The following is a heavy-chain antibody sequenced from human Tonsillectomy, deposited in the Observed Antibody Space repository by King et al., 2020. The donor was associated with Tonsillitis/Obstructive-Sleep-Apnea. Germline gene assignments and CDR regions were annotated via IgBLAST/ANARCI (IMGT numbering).Heavy chain of an antibody. CDR2: IYAGGRT. V-gene: IGHV3-53*01. CDR1: GLTVMSNY. Sequence: VQLVESGGGLIQPGGSLRLSCAASGLTVMSNYMTWVRQAPGKGLEWVSVIYAGGRTSYADSVTGRFTISRDYSKNTVDLQMKSLRDEGTAVYYCASGKTWLSSGGQGTLVTVSS. CDR3: ASGKTWLSS. J-gene: IGHJ4*02. D-gene: IGHD5-24*01.